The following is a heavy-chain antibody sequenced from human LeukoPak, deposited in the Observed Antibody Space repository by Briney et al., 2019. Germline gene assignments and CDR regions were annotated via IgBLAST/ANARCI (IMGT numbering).Heavy chain of an antibody. Sequence: PGGSLRLSCAASGFTFSNYAMNWVRQAPGKGLEWVAVISDDGSNKNYADSVKGRFTISRDNSKKTLCLQMNSLRAEDMAVYYCAREIFYGMDVWGQGTTVTVSS. CDR2: ISDDGSNK. V-gene: IGHV3-30*04. D-gene: IGHD3-9*01. CDR3: AREIFYGMDV. CDR1: GFTFSNYA. J-gene: IGHJ6*02.